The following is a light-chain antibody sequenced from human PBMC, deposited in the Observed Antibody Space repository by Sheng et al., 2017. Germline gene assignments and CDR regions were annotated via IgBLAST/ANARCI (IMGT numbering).Light chain of an antibody. J-gene: IGKJ3*01. CDR3: QQLSSYPLT. CDR1: QTISSY. V-gene: IGKV1-9*01. CDR2: ATS. Sequence: DIQMTQSPSSLSASVGDRVTITCRADQTISSYLNWFQQKPGKAPTVVIYATSMLQSGVPSRFSGRGSGTDFTLSISSLQPEDFATYFCQQLSSYPLTFGPGTKVDIK.